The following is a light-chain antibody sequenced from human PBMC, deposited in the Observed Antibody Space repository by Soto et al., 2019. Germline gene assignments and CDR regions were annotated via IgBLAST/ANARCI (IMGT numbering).Light chain of an antibody. V-gene: IGLV2-14*01. J-gene: IGLJ3*02. CDR1: SSDVGGYNY. Sequence: QSALTQPASVSGSPGQSITISCTGTSSDVGGYNYVSWYQQHPGKAPKLMIYEVSNRTSGVSNRFSGSTSGNTAALTISGLQAEDEADYYCSSYTRSSTLVFGGGTKLTVL. CDR2: EVS. CDR3: SSYTRSSTLV.